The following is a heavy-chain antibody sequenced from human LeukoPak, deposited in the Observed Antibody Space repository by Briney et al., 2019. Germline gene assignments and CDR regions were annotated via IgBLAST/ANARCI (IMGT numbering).Heavy chain of an antibody. D-gene: IGHD3-16*01. CDR1: GGSISGHY. CDR2: IRYTGST. V-gene: IGHV4-59*11. CDR3: ARLHALGAEEFDP. J-gene: IGHJ5*02. Sequence: SETLSLTCTVSGGSISGHYWSWIRQSPGKGLEWIGYIRYTGSTNYNPSLNSRVTMSVDTPHNQFSLRLTSVTAADTAVYYCARLHALGAEEFDPWGQRALVTVSS.